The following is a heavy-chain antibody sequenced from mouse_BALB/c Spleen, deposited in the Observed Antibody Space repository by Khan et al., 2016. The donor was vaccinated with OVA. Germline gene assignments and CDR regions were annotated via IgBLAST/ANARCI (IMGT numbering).Heavy chain of an antibody. CDR3: ASPAYDGYYDY. CDR2: ISTYSGST. CDR1: GYTFTDYA. V-gene: IGHV1S137*01. D-gene: IGHD2-3*01. J-gene: IGHJ2*01. Sequence: VQLQESGPELVRPGVSVKISCKGSGYTFTDYAMYWVKQSHAKSLEWIGLISTYSGSTNYNQKFKGKVTMTVDKSSSAAYMELVSLTSEDSAISYCASPAYDGYYDYWGQGTALTVSS.